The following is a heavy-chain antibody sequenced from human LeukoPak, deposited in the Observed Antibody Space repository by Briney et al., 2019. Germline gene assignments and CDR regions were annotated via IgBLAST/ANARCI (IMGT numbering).Heavy chain of an antibody. CDR2: ISGSGGST. Sequence: GWSLRLSCAASGFTFSSYGMSWVRQAPGKGLEWVSAISGSGGSTYYADSVKGRFTISRDNSKNTLYLQMNSLRAEDTAVYYCAKEITMVRGANALDYWGQGTLVTVSS. D-gene: IGHD3-10*01. CDR3: AKEITMVRGANALDY. V-gene: IGHV3-23*01. CDR1: GFTFSSYG. J-gene: IGHJ4*02.